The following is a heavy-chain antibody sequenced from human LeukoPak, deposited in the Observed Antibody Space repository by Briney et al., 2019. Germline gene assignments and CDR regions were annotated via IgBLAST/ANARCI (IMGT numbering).Heavy chain of an antibody. CDR1: GFTFRNYW. V-gene: IGHV3-7*03. CDR3: ARDVGGALDY. J-gene: IGHJ4*02. D-gene: IGHD4-17*01. CDR2: IRGDEGDK. Sequence: GGSLRLSCTVSGFTFRNYWMAWVRQAPGKGLEWVSNIRGDEGDKNSVDSVKGRFTISRDNAKKSLYLQMNSLRVEDTAVYYCARDVGGALDYWGQGTLVIVSS.